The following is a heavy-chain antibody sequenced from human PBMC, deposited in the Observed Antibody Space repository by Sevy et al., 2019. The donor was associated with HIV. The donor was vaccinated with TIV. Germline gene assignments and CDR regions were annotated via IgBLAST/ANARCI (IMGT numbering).Heavy chain of an antibody. J-gene: IGHJ6*02. CDR3: ARYYYDSSGYYLYYYGMDV. CDR1: GFTFSNHA. CDR2: IRYDGSNE. D-gene: IGHD3-22*01. Sequence: GGSLRLSCAASGFTFSNHAMHWVRQAPGKGLEWVAFIRYDGSNEYYADSVKGRFTISRDNSKNTLYLQMNSLRPEDTAVYYCARYYYDSSGYYLYYYGMDVWGQGTTVTVSS. V-gene: IGHV3-30*02.